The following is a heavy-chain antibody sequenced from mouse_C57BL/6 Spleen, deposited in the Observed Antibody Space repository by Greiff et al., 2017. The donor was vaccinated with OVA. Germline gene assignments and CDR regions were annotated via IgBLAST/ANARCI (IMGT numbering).Heavy chain of an antibody. Sequence: EVHLVESGEGLVKPGGSLKLSCAASGFTFSSYAMSWVRQTPEKRLEWVAYISSGGDYIYYADTVKGRFTISRDNARNTLYLQMSSLKSEDTAMYYCTRDLGAGTPLGYWGQGTTLTVSS. CDR1: GFTFSSYA. CDR3: TRDLGAGTPLGY. J-gene: IGHJ2*01. D-gene: IGHD4-1*01. CDR2: ISSGGDYI. V-gene: IGHV5-9-1*02.